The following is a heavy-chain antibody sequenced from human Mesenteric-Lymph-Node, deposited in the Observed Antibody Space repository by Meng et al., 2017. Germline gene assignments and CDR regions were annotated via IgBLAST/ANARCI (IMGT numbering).Heavy chain of an antibody. J-gene: IGHJ6*02. V-gene: IGHV4-39*07. CDR2: VYISGST. CDR3: ARDWGVTMVRGVIGRGMDV. D-gene: IGHD3-10*01. CDR1: GGSISSSSYY. Sequence: SETLSLTCTVSGGSISSSSYYWGWIRQPPGKGLEWIGRVYISGSTNYNPSLKSRVTMSVDTSNNQFSLKLSSVTAADTAVYYCARDWGVTMVRGVIGRGMDVWGQGTTVTVSS.